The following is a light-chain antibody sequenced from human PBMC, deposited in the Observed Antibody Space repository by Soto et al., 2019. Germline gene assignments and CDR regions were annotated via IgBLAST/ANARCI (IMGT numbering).Light chain of an antibody. CDR1: QSITTY. V-gene: IGKV1-39*01. Sequence: DIQMTQSPSSLSASVGDRVTITCRASQSITTYLNWYQQKPGKAPRLLVYIASSLQGGVPSMFSGGGSGTDFTLTISSLQPEDFASYFCQQSDSTPYTFGQGTKVDIK. CDR2: IAS. J-gene: IGKJ2*01. CDR3: QQSDSTPYT.